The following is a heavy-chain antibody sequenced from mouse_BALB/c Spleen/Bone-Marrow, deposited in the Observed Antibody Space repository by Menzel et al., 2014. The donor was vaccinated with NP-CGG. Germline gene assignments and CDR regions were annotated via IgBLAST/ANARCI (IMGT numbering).Heavy chain of an antibody. J-gene: IGHJ2*01. CDR1: GYSITSDYA. V-gene: IGHV3-2*02. CDR3: SRGAFYFDF. Sequence: VQLQQSGPGLVKPSQSLSLTCTVTGYSITSDYAWNWIRQFPGNKLEWLGYISFSGGTTYNPSLESRISITRDTSKSQFFLQLNSVTTEDTATYYCSRGAFYFDFWGHGTTLTVSS. CDR2: ISFSGGT.